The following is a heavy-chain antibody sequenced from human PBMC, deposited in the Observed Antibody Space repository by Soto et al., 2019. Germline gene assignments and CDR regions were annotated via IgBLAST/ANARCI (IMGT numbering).Heavy chain of an antibody. CDR1: GGSISSSYYY. CDR2: IYYGGST. V-gene: IGHV4-39*01. CDR3: ARVTMVRGVIPYYYYMDV. J-gene: IGHJ6*03. D-gene: IGHD3-10*01. Sequence: SETLSLTCTVSGGSISSSYYYWGWIRQPPGKGLEWIGSIYYGGSTYYNPSLKSRVTVSVDTSKNQFSLKLSSVTAADTAVYYCARVTMVRGVIPYYYYMDVWGKGTTVTVSS.